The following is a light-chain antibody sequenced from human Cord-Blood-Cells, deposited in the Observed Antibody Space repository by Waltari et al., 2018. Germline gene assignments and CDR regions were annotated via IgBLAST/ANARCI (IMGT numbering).Light chain of an antibody. CDR3: QVWDSSTAV. CDR2: RDS. Sequence: SYELTQPLSVSVALGQTARITCGGNNIGSKNVHWYQQTPGQAPVLVIYRDSNRPSGIPERFSGSNSGNTATLTISRAQAGDEADYYCQVWDSSTAVFGTGTKVTVL. CDR1: NIGSKN. J-gene: IGLJ1*01. V-gene: IGLV3-9*01.